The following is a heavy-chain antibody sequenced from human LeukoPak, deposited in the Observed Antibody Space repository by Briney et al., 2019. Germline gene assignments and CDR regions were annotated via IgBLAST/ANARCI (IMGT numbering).Heavy chain of an antibody. V-gene: IGHV3-23*01. CDR1: GFTFSSNP. Sequence: GGSLRLSCAASGFTFSSNPMSWVRQAPGKGLEWVSAISGSGGSTYYADSVKGRFTISRDNSKNTLYLQMNSLRAEDTAVYYCAKGDCSGGSCYPNFDYWGQGTLVTVSS. J-gene: IGHJ4*02. D-gene: IGHD2-15*01. CDR3: AKGDCSGGSCYPNFDY. CDR2: ISGSGGST.